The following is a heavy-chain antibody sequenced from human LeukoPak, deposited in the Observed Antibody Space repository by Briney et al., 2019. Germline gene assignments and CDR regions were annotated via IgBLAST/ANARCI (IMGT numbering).Heavy chain of an antibody. CDR1: GGSISSYY. J-gene: IGHJ4*02. CDR2: ISSSSSYI. CDR3: ARNRAAAGPYYFDY. V-gene: IGHV3-21*01. Sequence: ETLSLTCTVSGGSISSYYWSWIRQPPGKGLEWVSSISSSSSYIYYADSVKGRFTISRDNAKNSLYLQMNSLRAEDTAVYYCARNRAAAGPYYFDYWGQGTLVTVSS. D-gene: IGHD6-13*01.